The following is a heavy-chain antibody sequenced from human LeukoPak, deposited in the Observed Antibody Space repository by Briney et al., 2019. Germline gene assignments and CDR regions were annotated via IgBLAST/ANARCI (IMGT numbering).Heavy chain of an antibody. J-gene: IGHJ4*02. D-gene: IGHD5/OR15-5a*01. CDR1: GYDFNLYA. V-gene: IGHV7-4-1*02. CDR2: INTKRGNP. Sequence: GASVKVSCKASGYDFNLYAMNWVRQAPGQGLEWMGWINTKRGNPTYARDFTGRFVFSFDTSVTSAYLEITNLRPDDTAMYYCVRAVSTRLFYFDYWGQGSLVTVSS. CDR3: VRAVSTRLFYFDY.